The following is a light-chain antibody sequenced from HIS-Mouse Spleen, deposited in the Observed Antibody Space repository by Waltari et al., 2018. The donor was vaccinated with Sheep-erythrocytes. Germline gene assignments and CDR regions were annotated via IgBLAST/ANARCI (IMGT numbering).Light chain of an antibody. CDR3: QAWDSSTAVV. V-gene: IGLV3-1*01. Sequence: SYELTQPPSVSVSPGQTASITCPGDKWGAKYACWSQQKPGQSPVLVLYQDSKRPSGIPERFSGSNSGNTATLTISGTQAMDEADYYCQAWDSSTAVVFGGGTKLTVL. CDR1: KWGAKY. CDR2: QDS. J-gene: IGLJ2*01.